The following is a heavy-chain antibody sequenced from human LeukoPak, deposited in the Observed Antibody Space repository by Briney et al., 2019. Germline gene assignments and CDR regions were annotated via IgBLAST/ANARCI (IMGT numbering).Heavy chain of an antibody. J-gene: IGHJ4*02. Sequence: ASVKVSCKAFGYTFTSYYMHWVRQAPGQGLEWMGIINPSGGSTSYAQKFQGRVTMTRDTSTSTVYMELSSLRSEDTAVYYCARGGAVGDGYNPFDYWGQGTLVTVSS. V-gene: IGHV1-46*01. D-gene: IGHD5-24*01. CDR1: GYTFTSYY. CDR3: ARGGAVGDGYNPFDY. CDR2: INPSGGST.